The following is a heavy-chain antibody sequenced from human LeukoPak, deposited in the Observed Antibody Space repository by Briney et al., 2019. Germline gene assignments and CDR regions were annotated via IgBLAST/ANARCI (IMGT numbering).Heavy chain of an antibody. CDR1: GYTFTSYD. J-gene: IGHJ4*02. Sequence: GASVKVSCKASGYTFTSYDINWVRQATGQGLEWMGWMNPNSGNTGYAQKFQGRVTMTRNTSISTAYMELSSLRSEDTAVYYCAVSYSYGNLFDYWGQGTLVTVSS. CDR3: AVSYSYGNLFDY. CDR2: MNPNSGNT. D-gene: IGHD5-18*01. V-gene: IGHV1-8*02.